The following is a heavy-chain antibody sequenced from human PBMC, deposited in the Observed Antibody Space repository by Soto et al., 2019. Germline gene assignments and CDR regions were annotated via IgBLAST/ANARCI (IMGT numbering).Heavy chain of an antibody. CDR1: GFTFSSYA. CDR3: ANLGYCTNGVCAPVHYYYGMDV. V-gene: IGHV3-30-3*01. D-gene: IGHD2-8*01. Sequence: PGGSLRLSCAVSGFTFSSYAMHWVRQAPGKGLEWVAVISYDGSNKYYADSVKGRFTISRDNSKNTLYLQMNSLRAEDTAVYYCANLGYCTNGVCAPVHYYYGMDVWGQGTTVTVSS. J-gene: IGHJ6*02. CDR2: ISYDGSNK.